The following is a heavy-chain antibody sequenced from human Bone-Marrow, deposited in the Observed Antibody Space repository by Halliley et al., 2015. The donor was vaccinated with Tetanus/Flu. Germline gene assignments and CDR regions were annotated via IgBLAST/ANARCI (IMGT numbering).Heavy chain of an antibody. V-gene: IGHV1-18*01. J-gene: IGHJ3*02. CDR2: ITNYNNNT. CDR1: GYTSTSHG. D-gene: IGHD5-12*01. CDR3: ARMGSGYYGGAFDI. Sequence: QVQLVQSGAEVKKPGASVRVSCKASGYTSTSHGISWVRLAPGQGLEWMGYITNYNNNTDYAQKFQGRVTMTTDTSTSTAYMELRNLRSDDTAVFYCARMGSGYYGGAFDIWGQGTMVTVSS.